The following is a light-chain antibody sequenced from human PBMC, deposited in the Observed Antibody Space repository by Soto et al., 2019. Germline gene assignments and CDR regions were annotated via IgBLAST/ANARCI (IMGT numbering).Light chain of an antibody. CDR2: DAS. J-gene: IGKJ4*01. Sequence: DIQMTQSPSSLSASVGDRVTITCQASQDISNYLNWYHQKPGKAPKFLIYDASTLETGVPARFSGSGSGTRFTFTISSLQPEDIGTYYCQQYDNFPLTFGGGTKVDIK. CDR3: QQYDNFPLT. CDR1: QDISNY. V-gene: IGKV1-33*01.